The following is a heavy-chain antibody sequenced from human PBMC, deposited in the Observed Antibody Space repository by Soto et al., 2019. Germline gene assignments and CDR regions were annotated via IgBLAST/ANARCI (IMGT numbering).Heavy chain of an antibody. CDR2: IRQDESEK. Sequence: EVQLVESGGGLVQPGGSLRLSCAVSGLTFSDYWMSWVRQAPGKGLEWVANIRQDESEKKYADSVKGRFTISRDNAKSSVYLQMNSLRAEDTAVYYCTNDKFSGSYYVRGLTYYFEYWGQGTLVTVSS. CDR3: TNDKFSGSYYVRGLTYYFEY. CDR1: GLTFSDYW. V-gene: IGHV3-7*03. D-gene: IGHD1-26*01. J-gene: IGHJ4*02.